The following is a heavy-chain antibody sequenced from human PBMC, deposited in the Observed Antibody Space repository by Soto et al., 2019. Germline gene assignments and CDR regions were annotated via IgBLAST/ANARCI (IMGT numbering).Heavy chain of an antibody. V-gene: IGHV3-21*01. CDR3: ARDSGYGSGSSVNHYLDC. D-gene: IGHD3-10*01. J-gene: IGHJ4*01. Sequence: GGSLRLSCTVSGFAFNNYGINWVRQAPGKGLEWVSSISKSDYTYYSDSVKGRFTVSRDNAKNSLYLQMDSLRAEDTAVYHCARDSGYGSGSSVNHYLDCWGRGTLVTVSS. CDR2: ISKSDYT. CDR1: GFAFNNYG.